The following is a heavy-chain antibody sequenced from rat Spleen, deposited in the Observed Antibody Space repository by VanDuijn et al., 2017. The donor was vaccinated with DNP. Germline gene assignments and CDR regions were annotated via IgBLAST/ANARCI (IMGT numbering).Heavy chain of an antibody. D-gene: IGHD1-5*01. J-gene: IGHJ3*01. CDR3: ARDNIGTTWFAY. CDR1: GFSLTTHH. V-gene: IGHV2-43*01. CDR2: IGTGGST. Sequence: QVQLKESGPGLVQPSQTLSLACTVSGFSLTTHHVHWVRQPSGKGLEWMGIIGTGGSTEYNSALKSRLSLSRDTSKSQVFLKMNSVQTEDTAMYFCARDNIGTTWFAYWGQGTLVTVSS.